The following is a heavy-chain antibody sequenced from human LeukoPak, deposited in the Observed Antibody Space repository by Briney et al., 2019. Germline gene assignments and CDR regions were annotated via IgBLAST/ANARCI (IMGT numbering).Heavy chain of an antibody. CDR2: LYIAGES. J-gene: IGHJ6*03. D-gene: IGHD1-14*01. V-gene: IGHV3-53*01. Sequence: GGSLRLSCAVSGLSAADTYMAWVRQAPGKGLEWVATLYIAGESYYADSVRGRFNISRDNSENTLYLQMTTVRDDDTAIYHCAAGFRSEFIYFYLHVWGKGTPVTVSS. CDR3: AAGFRSEFIYFYLHV. CDR1: GLSAADTY.